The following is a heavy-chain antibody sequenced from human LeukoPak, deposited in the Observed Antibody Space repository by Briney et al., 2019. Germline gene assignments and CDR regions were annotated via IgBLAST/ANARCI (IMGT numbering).Heavy chain of an antibody. CDR1: GGSISSSSYY. J-gene: IGHJ5*02. CDR3: AREAYDVLTSDWFDP. D-gene: IGHD3-9*01. V-gene: IGHV4-39*07. Sequence: SETLSLTCTVSGGSISSSSYYWGWIRQPPGKGLEWIGCIYYSGYTNYKSSLKSRVTISVDTSKNQFSLKLSSVTAADTAMYYCAREAYDVLTSDWFDPWGQGTLVTVSS. CDR2: IYYSGYT.